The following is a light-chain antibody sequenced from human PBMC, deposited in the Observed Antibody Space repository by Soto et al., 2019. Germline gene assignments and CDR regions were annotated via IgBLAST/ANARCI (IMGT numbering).Light chain of an antibody. Sequence: DIQLTQSPSSLSASVGDRFTITCRASQGIDTSVAWYQQIPGKAPKLLIYAASNFQSGVPSRFSGSGSGTHFTLTISSLQPEDFATYYCQQLHGYPITFGQGTRLEIK. V-gene: IGKV1-9*01. CDR2: AAS. CDR1: QGIDTS. J-gene: IGKJ5*01. CDR3: QQLHGYPIT.